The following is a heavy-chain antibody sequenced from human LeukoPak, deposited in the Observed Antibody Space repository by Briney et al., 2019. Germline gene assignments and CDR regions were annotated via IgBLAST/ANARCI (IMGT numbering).Heavy chain of an antibody. D-gene: IGHD3-22*01. CDR3: AKPRDSSGYYPTPYYFDY. CDR2: ISWNSGSI. Sequence: AGGSLRLSCAASGFTFDDYAMHWVRQAPGKGLEWVSGISWNSGSIGYADSVKGRFTISRDNAKNSLYLQMNSLRAEDTALYYCAKPRDSSGYYPTPYYFDYWGQGTLVTVSS. J-gene: IGHJ4*02. CDR1: GFTFDDYA. V-gene: IGHV3-9*01.